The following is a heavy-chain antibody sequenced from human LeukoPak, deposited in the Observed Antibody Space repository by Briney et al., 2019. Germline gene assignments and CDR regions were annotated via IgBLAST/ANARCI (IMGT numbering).Heavy chain of an antibody. CDR2: IYYSGSS. D-gene: IGHD2-15*01. V-gene: IGHV4-30-4*01. J-gene: IGHJ4*02. Sequence: SETLSLTCTVSSGSISSGDYYWSWIRQPPGKGLEWIGCIYYSGSSYYNPSLKSRVAMSVDTSKNQFSLRLSSVTAADTAVYYCASLYCSGGNCKGVAYWGQGTLVTVSS. CDR3: ASLYCSGGNCKGVAY. CDR1: SGSISSGDYY.